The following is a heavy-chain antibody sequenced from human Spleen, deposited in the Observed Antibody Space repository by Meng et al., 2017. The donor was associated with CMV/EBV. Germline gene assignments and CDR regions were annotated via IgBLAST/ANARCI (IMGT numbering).Heavy chain of an antibody. V-gene: IGHV4-4*07. CDR2: IYRSGST. Sequence: QLLVQSADPGLVTPSYHLSLTCTGPGGVIRGHSWSWIRQSAGKGLEWIGRIYRSGSTNYNPSLKSRGTVPVDTSKTQFSLRLSSVTAADTAVYYCARVGAYCGGDCYLDYWGQGTLVTVSS. J-gene: IGHJ4*02. CDR3: ARVGAYCGGDCYLDY. CDR1: GGVIRGHS. D-gene: IGHD2-21*02.